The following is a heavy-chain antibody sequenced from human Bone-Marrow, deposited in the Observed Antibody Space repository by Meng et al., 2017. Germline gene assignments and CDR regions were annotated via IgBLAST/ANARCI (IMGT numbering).Heavy chain of an antibody. CDR3: ARAGNYPFDY. Sequence: GESLKISCAASGFTFSSYGMHWVRQAPGKGLEWVAVIWYDGSNKYYADSVKGRFTISRDNSKNTLYLQMNSLRADDTAVYYCARAGNYPFDYWGQGILVTVSS. J-gene: IGHJ4*02. V-gene: IGHV3-33*01. CDR1: GFTFSSYG. D-gene: IGHD3-16*02. CDR2: IWYDGSNK.